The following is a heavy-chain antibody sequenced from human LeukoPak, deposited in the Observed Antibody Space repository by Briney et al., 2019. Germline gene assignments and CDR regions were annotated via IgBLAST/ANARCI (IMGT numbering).Heavy chain of an antibody. V-gene: IGHV3-30*04. CDR3: ARDRGNWFDP. CDR2: ISYDGSNK. J-gene: IGHJ5*02. CDR1: GFTFSSYA. Sequence: PGGSLRLSCAASGFTFSSYAMHWVRQAPGKGLERVAVISYDGSNKYYADSVKGRFTISRDNSKNTLYLQMNSLRAEDTAVYYCARDRGNWFDPWGQGTLVTVSS.